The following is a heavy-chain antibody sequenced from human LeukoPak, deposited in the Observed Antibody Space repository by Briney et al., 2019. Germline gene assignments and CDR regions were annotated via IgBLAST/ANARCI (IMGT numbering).Heavy chain of an antibody. D-gene: IGHD2-2*01. CDR1: GYTFTDYG. J-gene: IGHJ4*02. CDR2: ISAYYDNT. V-gene: IGHV1-18*01. CDR3: ARDAVRVPAAVDY. Sequence: ASVKVSCKASGYTFTDYGISWVRQAPGQGLEWMGWISAYYDNTNYAQKLQGRVTMTTDTSTTTAYMELRSLRSDDTAMYYCARDAVRVPAAVDYWGQGTLVTVSS.